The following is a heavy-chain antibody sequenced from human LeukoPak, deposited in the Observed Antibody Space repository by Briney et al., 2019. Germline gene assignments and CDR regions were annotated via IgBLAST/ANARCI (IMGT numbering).Heavy chain of an antibody. CDR2: IYYSGST. Sequence: SETLSLTCTVSGGSISSSSYYWGWIRQPPGKGLEWIGSIYYSGSTYYNPSLKSRVTISVDTSKNQFSLKLSSVTAADTAVYYCARPYCSGGSCYGTWFDPWGQGTLVTVSS. V-gene: IGHV4-39*07. CDR1: GGSISSSSYY. J-gene: IGHJ5*02. D-gene: IGHD2-15*01. CDR3: ARPYCSGGSCYGTWFDP.